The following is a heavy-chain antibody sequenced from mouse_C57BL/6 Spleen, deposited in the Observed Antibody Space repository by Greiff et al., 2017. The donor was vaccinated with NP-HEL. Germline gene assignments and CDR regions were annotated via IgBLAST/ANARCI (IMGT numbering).Heavy chain of an antibody. J-gene: IGHJ3*01. Sequence: LVESGAELMKPGASVKLSCKATGYTFTGYWIEWVKQRPGHGLEWIGEILPGSGSTNYNEKFKGKATFTADTSSNTAYMQLSSLTTEDSAIYYCASKDYDYEETAWFAYWGQGTLVTVSA. CDR2: ILPGSGST. CDR3: ASKDYDYEETAWFAY. V-gene: IGHV1-9*01. D-gene: IGHD2-4*01. CDR1: GYTFTGYW.